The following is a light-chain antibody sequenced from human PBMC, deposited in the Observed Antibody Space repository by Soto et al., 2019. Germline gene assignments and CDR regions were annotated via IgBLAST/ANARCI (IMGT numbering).Light chain of an antibody. CDR3: QQRAKWPRT. CDR1: PSVDMY. V-gene: IGKV3-11*01. J-gene: IGKJ2*01. CDR2: DAY. Sequence: EFVLTQSPDTLSLYPGETATLACRASPSVDMYVAWYQQKVGQAPRLLIYDAYTRATGVGARFAGSGSATDFSLTITSLEPEDFAVYYCQQRAKWPRTFGTGTKVEMK.